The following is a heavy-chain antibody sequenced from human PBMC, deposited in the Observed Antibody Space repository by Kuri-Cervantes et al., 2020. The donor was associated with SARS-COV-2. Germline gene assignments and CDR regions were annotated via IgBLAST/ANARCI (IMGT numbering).Heavy chain of an antibody. J-gene: IGHJ4*02. CDR3: ARDSGPLRYSYFDY. Sequence: GGSLRLSCAASGFTFSSYAMHWVRQAPGKGLEWVAVISYDGSNKYYADSVKGRFTISRDNSKNTLYLQMNSLRAEDTAVYYCARDSGPLRYSYFDYWGLGALVTVSS. CDR1: GFTFSSYA. V-gene: IGHV3-30-3*01. CDR2: ISYDGSNK. D-gene: IGHD3-9*01.